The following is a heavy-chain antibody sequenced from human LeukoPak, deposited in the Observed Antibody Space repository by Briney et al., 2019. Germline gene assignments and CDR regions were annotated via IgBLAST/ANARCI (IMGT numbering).Heavy chain of an antibody. CDR2: IIPIVGTG. CDR1: GYTSTSYG. Sequence: SVKFSCNASGYTSTSYGISCGRQPPGQGVEGMGGIIPIVGTGKYTQNFQGRVTITADKSTNAAYMELSSLKSEDTAVDYCARDHDLSGTYEYLKYWGQGTLVSVSS. J-gene: IGHJ1*01. CDR3: ARDHDLSGTYEYLKY. D-gene: IGHD1-26*01. V-gene: IGHV1-69*06.